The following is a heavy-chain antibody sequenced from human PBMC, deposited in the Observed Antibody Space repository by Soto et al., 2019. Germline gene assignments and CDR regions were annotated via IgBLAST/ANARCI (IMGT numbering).Heavy chain of an antibody. CDR3: ARGHPPGP. CDR1: GFSVTKYN. CDR2: MNPNNSNT. J-gene: IGHJ5*02. Sequence: SSVKGACKASGFSVTKYNIECVRQASGQGLEWMGGMNPNNSNTDYAQQFQGRVTMTADTSKSTAYMELSSLTSEDTALYFCARGHPPGPWGQGTLVTVSS. V-gene: IGHV1-8*01.